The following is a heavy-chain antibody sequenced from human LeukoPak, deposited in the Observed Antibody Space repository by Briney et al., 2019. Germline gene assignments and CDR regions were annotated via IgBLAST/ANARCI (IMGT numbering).Heavy chain of an antibody. CDR1: GFTFSSYA. CDR3: ARDGYYYDSSGYYDY. CDR2: ISGSGGST. V-gene: IGHV3-23*01. Sequence: AGRSLRLSCAASGFTFSSYAMSWVRQAPGKGLEWVSAISGSGGSTYYADSVKGRFTISRDNSKNSLYLQMNSLRAEDTAVYYCARDGYYYDSSGYYDYWGQGTLVTVSS. J-gene: IGHJ4*02. D-gene: IGHD3-22*01.